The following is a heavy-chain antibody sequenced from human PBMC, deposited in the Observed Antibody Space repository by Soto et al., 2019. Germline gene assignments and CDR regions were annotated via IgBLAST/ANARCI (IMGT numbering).Heavy chain of an antibody. V-gene: IGHV1-18*01. Sequence: ASVKVSCKASGYTFTSYGISWVRQAPGQGLEWMGWISAYNGNTNYAQKLQGRVTMTTDTSTSTAYMELRSLRSDDTAVYYCARVVLTAAGYYYYGMDVWGQGTTVTVSS. J-gene: IGHJ6*02. D-gene: IGHD7-27*01. CDR2: ISAYNGNT. CDR1: GYTFTSYG. CDR3: ARVVLTAAGYYYYGMDV.